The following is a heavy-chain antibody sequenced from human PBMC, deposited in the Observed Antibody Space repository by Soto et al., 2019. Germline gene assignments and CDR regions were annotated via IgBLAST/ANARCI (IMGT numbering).Heavy chain of an antibody. CDR3: ARSYDSSGHDAFDI. V-gene: IGHV4-4*02. D-gene: IGHD3-22*01. CDR1: GGSISSSNW. Sequence: SETLSLTCAVSGGSISSSNWWSWVRQPPGKGLEWIGEIYHSGSTNYNPSLKSRVTISVDKSKNQFSLKLSSVTAADTAVYYCARSYDSSGHDAFDIWGQGTMVTVSS. J-gene: IGHJ3*02. CDR2: IYHSGST.